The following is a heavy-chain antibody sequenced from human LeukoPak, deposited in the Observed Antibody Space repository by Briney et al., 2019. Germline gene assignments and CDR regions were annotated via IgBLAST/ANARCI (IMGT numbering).Heavy chain of an antibody. CDR1: GDTFTSYD. CDR3: ARGPHERSGYPDD. J-gene: IGHJ4*02. Sequence: EASVKVSCKASGDTFTSYDINWVRQATGQGLEWMGWISPYNGNTNYAQKFQGRVTLTTDTSTSTAYMELRSLRSDDTAVYYCARGPHERSGYPDDWGQGTLVIVSS. D-gene: IGHD3-22*01. CDR2: ISPYNGNT. V-gene: IGHV1-18*01.